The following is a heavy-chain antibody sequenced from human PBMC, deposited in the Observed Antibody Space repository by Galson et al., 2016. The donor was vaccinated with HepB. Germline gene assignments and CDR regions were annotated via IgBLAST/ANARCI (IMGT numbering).Heavy chain of an antibody. V-gene: IGHV4-39*07. CDR2: IYYTGST. J-gene: IGHJ6*02. CDR1: GGSISSSSSY. D-gene: IGHD1-14*01. Sequence: ETLSLTCTVSGGSISSSSSYWGWIRQPPGKGLEWIGSIYYTGSTYYNPSLKSRVTISMDTSKNQFSLKLNSVTAADTAVYYCAREERNSFFYYGTNIWGQGTTVTVSS. CDR3: AREERNSFFYYGTNI.